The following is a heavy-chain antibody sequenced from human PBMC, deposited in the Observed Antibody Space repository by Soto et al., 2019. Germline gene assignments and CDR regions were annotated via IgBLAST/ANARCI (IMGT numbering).Heavy chain of an antibody. Sequence: GGSLRLSCAASGFTFSSYWMSWVRQAPGKGLEWVANIKQDGSEKYYVDSVKGRFTISRDNAKNSLYPQMNSLRAEDTAVYYCARINVRYQGAFDIWGQGTMVTVSS. CDR3: ARINVRYQGAFDI. CDR1: GFTFSSYW. V-gene: IGHV3-7*05. J-gene: IGHJ3*02. D-gene: IGHD2-2*01. CDR2: IKQDGSEK.